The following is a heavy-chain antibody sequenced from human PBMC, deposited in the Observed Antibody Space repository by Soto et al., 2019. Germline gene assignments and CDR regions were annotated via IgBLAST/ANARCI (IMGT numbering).Heavy chain of an antibody. CDR3: ANLDIVVVPAATGDV. V-gene: IGHV3-23*01. Sequence: GGSLRLSCAASGFTFSSYAMSWVRQAPGKGLEWVSAISGSGGSTYYADSVKGRFTISRDNSKNTLYLQMNSLRAEDTAVYYCANLDIVVVPAATGDVWGKGTTVTVSS. CDR1: GFTFSSYA. J-gene: IGHJ6*04. D-gene: IGHD2-2*03. CDR2: ISGSGGST.